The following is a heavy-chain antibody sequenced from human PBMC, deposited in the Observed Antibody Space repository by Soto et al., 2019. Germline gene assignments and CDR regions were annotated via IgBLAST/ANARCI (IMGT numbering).Heavy chain of an antibody. Sequence: SETLSLTCTVSGGSISSYYWSWIRQPAGKGLEWIGRIYAGGSTNYNPSLKSRVTMSVDTSKNQFSLRLTSVTAADTAVYYCARASVGPAGGGSWIMPFDFWGQGTLVTVSS. CDR1: GGSISSYY. J-gene: IGHJ4*02. D-gene: IGHD2-15*01. CDR3: ARASVGPAGGGSWIMPFDF. V-gene: IGHV4-4*07. CDR2: IYAGGST.